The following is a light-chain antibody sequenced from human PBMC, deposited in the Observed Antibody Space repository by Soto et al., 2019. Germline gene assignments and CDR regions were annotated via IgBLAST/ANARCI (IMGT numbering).Light chain of an antibody. CDR1: QSIETW. J-gene: IGKJ1*01. CDR3: HQYSRWQGT. V-gene: IGKV1-5*03. Sequence: DIQLTQSPSTLSASVGDRVTITCRASQSIETWLAWYQQKPGKAPKLLIFKASNLESGVPSRFSGSGSETESTLTISSLQPDDFATYYCHQYSRWQGTVGQGTKVEIK. CDR2: KAS.